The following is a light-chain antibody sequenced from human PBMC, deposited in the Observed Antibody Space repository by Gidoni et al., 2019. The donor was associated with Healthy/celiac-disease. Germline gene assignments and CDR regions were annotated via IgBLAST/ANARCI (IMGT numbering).Light chain of an antibody. Sequence: EIVFTQSPGTRSLSPGERATLSCRASQRVSSSYLAWYQQKPGQAPRLLIYGASSRATGIPDRFSGSGSGTDFTLTISRLEPEDFAVYYCQQYGSSPGTFGQGTKVEIK. CDR1: QRVSSSY. CDR2: GAS. V-gene: IGKV3-20*01. J-gene: IGKJ1*01. CDR3: QQYGSSPGT.